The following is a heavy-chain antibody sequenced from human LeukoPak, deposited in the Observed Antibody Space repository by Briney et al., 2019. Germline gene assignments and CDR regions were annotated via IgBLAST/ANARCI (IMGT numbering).Heavy chain of an antibody. J-gene: IGHJ4*02. CDR1: GFTFSSYA. Sequence: GRSLRLSCAASGFTFSSYAMHWVRQAPGKGLEWVAVISYDGSNKYYADSVKGRFTIFRDNSKNTLYLQMNSLRAEDTAVYYCARDPVVVAAGGSFDYWGQGTLVTVSS. CDR3: ARDPVVVAAGGSFDY. D-gene: IGHD2-15*01. CDR2: ISYDGSNK. V-gene: IGHV3-30*04.